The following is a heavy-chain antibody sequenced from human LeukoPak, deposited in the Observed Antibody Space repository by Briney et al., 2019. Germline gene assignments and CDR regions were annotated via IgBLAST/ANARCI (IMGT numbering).Heavy chain of an antibody. CDR2: ISGGTT. V-gene: IGHV3-49*03. CDR3: SRDSGWLSVY. J-gene: IGHJ4*02. CDR1: GFTFGDYL. Sequence: PARSLRLSCTASGFTFGDYLMSWFRQAPGKGLEWIGFISGGTTEYAASVKGRFTISRDDSTSIAYLQMISLTTEDTAVYYCSRDSGWLSVYWGQGTLVTVSS. D-gene: IGHD6-19*01.